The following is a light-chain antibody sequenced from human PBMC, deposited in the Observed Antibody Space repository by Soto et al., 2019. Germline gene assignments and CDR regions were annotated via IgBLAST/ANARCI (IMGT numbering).Light chain of an antibody. CDR2: LGS. CDR1: QSLLHSNGYKY. J-gene: IGKJ4*01. V-gene: IGKV2-28*01. CDR3: MQVLQPPLT. Sequence: DIVMTQSPLSLPVTPGEPASISCRSSQSLLHSNGYKYLDWYLQKPGQSPQLLIYLGSNRASGVPDRFSGSGSGTDFTLKISRVEAEDVGVYYCMQVLQPPLTFGGGTKVEIK.